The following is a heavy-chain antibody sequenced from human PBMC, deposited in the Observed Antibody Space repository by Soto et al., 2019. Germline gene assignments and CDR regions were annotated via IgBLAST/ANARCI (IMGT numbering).Heavy chain of an antibody. CDR2: IYHTGST. Sequence: SETLSLTCVVSGDSISSTHWWTWVRQTPGKGLEWIGEIYHTGSTKYNPSLKNRVTISVDKSNNEFSLNLKSVTAADTAVYYCARDAWRRVDYWGQGTLVTVSS. CDR3: ARDAWRRVDY. CDR1: GDSISSTHW. V-gene: IGHV4-4*02. D-gene: IGHD3-16*01. J-gene: IGHJ4*02.